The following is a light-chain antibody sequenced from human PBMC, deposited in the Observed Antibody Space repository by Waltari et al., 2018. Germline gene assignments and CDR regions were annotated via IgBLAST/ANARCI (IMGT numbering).Light chain of an antibody. Sequence: QSALTQPASVSGSPGQSITISCTGTSSDVRAYNYVSRYQQHPGKVPNFIIYHVSHRPSGVSFRFSGSKSDNTTSLTISGLQAEDEADYYCISYTTSDTMIFGGGTKLTVL. J-gene: IGLJ2*01. V-gene: IGLV2-14*03. CDR2: HVS. CDR3: ISYTTSDTMI. CDR1: SSDVRAYNY.